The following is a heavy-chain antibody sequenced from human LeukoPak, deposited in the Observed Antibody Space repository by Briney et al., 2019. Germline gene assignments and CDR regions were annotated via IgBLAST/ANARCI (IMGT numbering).Heavy chain of an antibody. CDR2: ISGSGGST. J-gene: IGHJ5*02. CDR3: ARAPPGYCGGGSCSRPLDL. V-gene: IGHV3-23*01. Sequence: GGSLRLSCAASGFTFSRYAMSWVRQATGKGLEWVSAISGSGGSTYYADSVKGRFTISRDNSRNTLYLQMSSLRAEDTAVYYCARAPPGYCGGGSCSRPLDLWGQGTLVTVSS. CDR1: GFTFSRYA. D-gene: IGHD2-15*01.